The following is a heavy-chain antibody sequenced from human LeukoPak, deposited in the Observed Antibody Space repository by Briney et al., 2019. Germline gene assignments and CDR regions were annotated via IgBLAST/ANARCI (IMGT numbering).Heavy chain of an antibody. CDR2: INAGNGNT. CDR1: GSTFTSYA. CDR3: ARGVRINMVRGVIIRGAFDY. J-gene: IGHJ4*02. D-gene: IGHD3-10*01. Sequence: ASVKVSCKASGSTFTSYAMHWVRQAPGQRLEWMEWINAGNGNTKYSQKFHGRVTITRDTSSRTAYMELSSLRSEDTAVYYGARGVRINMVRGVIIRGAFDYWGQGTLVTVSS. V-gene: IGHV1-3*01.